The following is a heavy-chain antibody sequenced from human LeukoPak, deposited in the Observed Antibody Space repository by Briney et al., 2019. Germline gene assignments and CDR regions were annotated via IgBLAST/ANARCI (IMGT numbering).Heavy chain of an antibody. CDR2: LNPDNGDT. Sequence: SSVKVSCKASGYTFSTYYLHWVRQAPGQGLEWLGRLNPDNGDTNYAQKFQGRVTMTRDTSISTAYMEVSSLRSDDTAVYYCARRGISNWLDPWGQGALVTVSS. CDR3: ARRGISNWLDP. V-gene: IGHV1-2*06. J-gene: IGHJ5*02. CDR1: GYTFSTYY. D-gene: IGHD6-13*01.